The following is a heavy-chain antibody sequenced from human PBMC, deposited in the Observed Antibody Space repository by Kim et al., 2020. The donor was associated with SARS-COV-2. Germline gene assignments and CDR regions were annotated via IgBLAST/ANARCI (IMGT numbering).Heavy chain of an antibody. CDR1: GYTFTGYY. D-gene: IGHD3-22*01. CDR2: INPNSGGT. J-gene: IGHJ5*02. Sequence: ASVKVSCKASGYTFTGYYMHWVRQAPGQGLEWMGWINPNSGGTNSAQKFQGKVSMTRDTSISTAYMELTRLRSDDTAVYYCARVRGGYYDSSPSLRGFDPWGQGTLVTVSS. V-gene: IGHV1-2*02. CDR3: ARVRGGYYDSSPSLRGFDP.